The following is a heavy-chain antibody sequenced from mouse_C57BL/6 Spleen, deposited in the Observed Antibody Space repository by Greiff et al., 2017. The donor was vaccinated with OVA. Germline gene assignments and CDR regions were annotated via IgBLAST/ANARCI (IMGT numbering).Heavy chain of an antibody. D-gene: IGHD1-1*01. CDR2: ISSGSSTI. V-gene: IGHV5-17*01. Sequence: EVQRVESGGGLVKPGGSLKLSCAASGFTFSDYGMHWVRQAPEKGLEWVAYISSGSSTIYYADTVKGRFTISRDNAKNTLFLQMTSLRSEDTAMYYCASGDTTDPIYFDYWGQGTTLTVSS. CDR1: GFTFSDYG. CDR3: ASGDTTDPIYFDY. J-gene: IGHJ2*01.